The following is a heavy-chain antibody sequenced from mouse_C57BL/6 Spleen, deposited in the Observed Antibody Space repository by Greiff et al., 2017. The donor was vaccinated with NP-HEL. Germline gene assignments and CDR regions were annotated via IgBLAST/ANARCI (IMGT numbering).Heavy chain of an antibody. J-gene: IGHJ4*01. CDR3: ARGLGRGYYYAMDY. CDR1: GYTFTSYW. CDR2: IDPSDSYT. Sequence: VQLQQPGAELVRPGTSVKLSCKASGYTFTSYWMHWVKQRPGQGLEWIGVIDPSDSYTNYNQKFKGKATLTVDTSSSTAYMQLSSLTSEDSAVYYCARGLGRGYYYAMDYWGQGTSVTVSS. V-gene: IGHV1-59*01. D-gene: IGHD4-1*01.